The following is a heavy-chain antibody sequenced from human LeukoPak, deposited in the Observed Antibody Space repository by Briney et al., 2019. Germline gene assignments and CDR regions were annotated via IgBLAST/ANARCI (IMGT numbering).Heavy chain of an antibody. CDR3: AVRLGELSPKSYFDY. V-gene: IGHV4-34*01. J-gene: IGHJ4*02. Sequence: PSETLSLTCAVYGGSFSGYYWSWIRQPPGKGLEWIGEINHSGSTNYNPSLKSRVTISVDTSKNQFSLKLSSATAADTAVYYCAVRLGELSPKSYFDYWGQGTLVTVSS. CDR2: INHSGST. D-gene: IGHD3-16*02. CDR1: GGSFSGYY.